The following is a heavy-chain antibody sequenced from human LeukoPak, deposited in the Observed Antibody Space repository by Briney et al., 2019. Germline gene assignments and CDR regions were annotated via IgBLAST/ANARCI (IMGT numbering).Heavy chain of an antibody. Sequence: GGFLRLSCAASGSTFSSYAMHWVRQAPGKGLEWVAVISYDGSNKYYADSVKGRLTISRDNSKNTLYLQMNSLRAEDTAVYYCARDRVRIAGRPNPHDYWGQGTLLTVSS. CDR2: ISYDGSNK. J-gene: IGHJ4*02. V-gene: IGHV3-30-3*01. CDR3: ARDRVRIAGRPNPHDY. D-gene: IGHD6-6*01. CDR1: GSTFSSYA.